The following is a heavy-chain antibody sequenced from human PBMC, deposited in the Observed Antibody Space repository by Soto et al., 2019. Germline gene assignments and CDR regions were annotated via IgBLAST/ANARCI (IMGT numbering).Heavy chain of an antibody. J-gene: IGHJ4*02. D-gene: IGHD3-22*01. CDR2: IHHSGST. CDR3: ASHRRYYDDRSGYGFDY. CDR1: GYSVSGGYY. Sequence: SETLSLTCAVSGYSVSGGYYWGWIRQPPGQGLEWVASIHHSGSTYYNPSLQSQVTISLGTSKNQFSLKLSSVTAADTAVYYCASHRRYYDDRSGYGFDYWGQGTLVTVSS. V-gene: IGHV4-38-2*01.